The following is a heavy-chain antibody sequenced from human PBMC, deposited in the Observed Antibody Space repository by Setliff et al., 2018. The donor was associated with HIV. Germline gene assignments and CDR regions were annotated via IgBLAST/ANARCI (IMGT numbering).Heavy chain of an antibody. V-gene: IGHV3-7*03. D-gene: IGHD2-15*01. J-gene: IGHJ4*02. CDR3: AREYAMAARY. CDR1: GFTFRSFC. Sequence: GGSLRLSCAASGFTFRSFCLSWVRQVPGKGLEWAANINENGNEKYYVDSVKGRFTISRDNAKNSLYLQMDSLRVEDTAVYYCAREYAMAARYWGRGTLVTVSS. CDR2: INENGNEK.